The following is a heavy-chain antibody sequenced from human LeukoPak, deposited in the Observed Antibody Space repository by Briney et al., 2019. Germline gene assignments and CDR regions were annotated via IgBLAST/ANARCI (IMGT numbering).Heavy chain of an antibody. J-gene: IGHJ4*02. CDR3: ATVRDIVVGGGPYYFDY. CDR2: INPNSVGT. V-gene: IGHV1-2*02. Sequence: EASVKVSCMASGYTFTGYYMHWVRQAPGQGLEWMGWINPNSVGTNYAQKFQGRVTMTRDTSISTAYMELSRLRSDDTAVYYCATVRDIVVGGGPYYFDYWGQGTLVTVSS. D-gene: IGHD2-15*01. CDR1: GYTFTGYY.